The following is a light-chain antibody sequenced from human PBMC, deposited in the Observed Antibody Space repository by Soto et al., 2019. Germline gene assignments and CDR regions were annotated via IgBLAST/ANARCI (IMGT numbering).Light chain of an antibody. CDR2: GAS. CDR1: QSVSRN. Sequence: EIVMTQSPATLSVSPGERATLSCRASQSVSRNLAWYQQRPGQAPRLLIYGASRRATGTPDRFSGSGSGTDFILTISRLEPEDFAVYHCQQYGSLPYTFGQGTKVDIK. V-gene: IGKV3-20*01. J-gene: IGKJ2*01. CDR3: QQYGSLPYT.